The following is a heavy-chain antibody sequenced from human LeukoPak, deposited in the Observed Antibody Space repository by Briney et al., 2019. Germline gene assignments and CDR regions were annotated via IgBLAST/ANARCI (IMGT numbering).Heavy chain of an antibody. CDR3: ASRYYDFWSGYYEKEENYFDY. CDR2: ISYSGST. D-gene: IGHD3-3*01. J-gene: IGHJ4*02. Sequence: PSETLSLTCTVSGGSFSSRSYYWGWIRQPPGKGLEWIGSISYSGSTYYNPSLKSRVTISVDTSKNQFSLKLSSVTAADTAVYYCASRYYDFWSGYYEKEENYFDYWGQGTLVTVSS. V-gene: IGHV4-39*01. CDR1: GGSFSSRSYY.